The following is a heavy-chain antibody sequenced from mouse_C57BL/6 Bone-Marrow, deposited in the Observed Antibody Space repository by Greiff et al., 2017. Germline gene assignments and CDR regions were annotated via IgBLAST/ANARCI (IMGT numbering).Heavy chain of an antibody. D-gene: IGHD2-4*01. J-gene: IGHJ4*01. Sequence: QVQLQQPGTELVKPGASVKLSCKASGYTFTSYWMHWVKQRPGQGLEWIGNINPSNGSTNYNEKFKGKATFTADTSSNTAYMQLSSLTTEDSAIYYCAGDYDEVDYWGQGTSVTVSS. CDR3: AGDYDEVDY. CDR1: GYTFTSYW. V-gene: IGHV1-53*01. CDR2: INPSNGST.